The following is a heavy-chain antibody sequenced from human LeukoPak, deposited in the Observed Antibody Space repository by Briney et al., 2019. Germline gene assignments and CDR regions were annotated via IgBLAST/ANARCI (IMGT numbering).Heavy chain of an antibody. CDR2: INHSGST. D-gene: IGHD6-6*01. CDR3: ARAGRFIAALRWFDP. Sequence: SETLSLTCAVYGGSFSGYYWSWIRQPPGKGLEWIGEINHSGSTNYNPSLKSRVTISVDTSKSQFSLKLSSVTAADTAVYYCARAGRFIAALRWFDPWGQGTLVTVSS. J-gene: IGHJ5*02. CDR1: GGSFSGYY. V-gene: IGHV4-34*01.